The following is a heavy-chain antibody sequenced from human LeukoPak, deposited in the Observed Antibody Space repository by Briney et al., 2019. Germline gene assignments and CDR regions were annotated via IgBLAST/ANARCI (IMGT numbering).Heavy chain of an antibody. CDR2: ISNDGSDE. Sequence: PGRSLRLSCAASGFTFNMHAMHWVRQAPGKGLEWVAVISNDGSDEYYADSVRGRFPVSRDNFKNTVFLQMNSLRPEDTAVYYCAKARHCTTATCASAAFDAWGQGTMVTVSP. D-gene: IGHD2/OR15-2a*01. V-gene: IGHV3-30-3*01. CDR3: AKARHCTTATCASAAFDA. J-gene: IGHJ3*01. CDR1: GFTFNMHA.